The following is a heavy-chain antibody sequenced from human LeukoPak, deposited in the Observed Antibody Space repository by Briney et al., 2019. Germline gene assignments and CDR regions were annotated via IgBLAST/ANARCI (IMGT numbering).Heavy chain of an antibody. V-gene: IGHV3-7*01. CDR2: IKQDGSET. D-gene: IGHD6-19*01. Sequence: PGGSLRLSCAASGFTFTNYWMTWVRQAPGKGLEWVANIKQDGSETYYGDSVKGRFTISGDNAKNSLYLEMNSLRAEDTAVYYCARERSSGWCDYWGQGTLVTVSS. J-gene: IGHJ4*02. CDR3: ARERSSGWCDY. CDR1: GFTFTNYW.